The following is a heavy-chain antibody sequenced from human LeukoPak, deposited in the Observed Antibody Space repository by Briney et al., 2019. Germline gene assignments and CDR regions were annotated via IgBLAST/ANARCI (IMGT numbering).Heavy chain of an antibody. CDR2: INWNSDSI. D-gene: IGHD5-12*01. J-gene: IGHJ4*02. Sequence: PGGSLRLSCAVSGFTFDDYAMHWVRQVPGEGLEWVSGINWNSDSIGYADSVKGRFTTSRDNAKNSLYLQMNSLRAEDTAFYYCAINGGGDSGYGNFDYWGQGTLVTVSS. V-gene: IGHV3-9*01. CDR3: AINGGGDSGYGNFDY. CDR1: GFTFDDYA.